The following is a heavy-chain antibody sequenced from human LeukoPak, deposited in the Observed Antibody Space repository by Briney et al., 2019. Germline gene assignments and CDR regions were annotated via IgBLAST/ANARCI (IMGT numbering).Heavy chain of an antibody. V-gene: IGHV3-7*03. CDR2: IKEDGSEK. Sequence: GGSLRLSCAASGFTFSSYWMHWVRQAPGKGLEWVANIKEDGSEKYYVDSVKGRFTISRDNAENSLHLQMNSLRAEDTAVYYCGKNRYSGSLSPFDIWGQGTMVTVSS. CDR1: GFTFSSYW. CDR3: GKNRYSGSLSPFDI. J-gene: IGHJ3*02. D-gene: IGHD1-26*01.